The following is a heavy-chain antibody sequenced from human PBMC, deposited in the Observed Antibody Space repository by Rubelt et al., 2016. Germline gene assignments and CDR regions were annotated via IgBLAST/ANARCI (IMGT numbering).Heavy chain of an antibody. CDR1: GFTFSDSY. J-gene: IGHJ3*02. D-gene: IGHD3-10*01. Sequence: GGGLVKPGGSLRLSCAASGFTFSDSYMTWIRQAPGKGLEWVAYITSSGTYANYADSVKGRFTISRDNAKNSLYLQMNSLRAEDTAVYYCAKDLVLLWFGESAWGAFDIWGQGTMVTVSS. V-gene: IGHV3-11*06. CDR3: AKDLVLLWFGESAWGAFDI. CDR2: ITSSGTYA.